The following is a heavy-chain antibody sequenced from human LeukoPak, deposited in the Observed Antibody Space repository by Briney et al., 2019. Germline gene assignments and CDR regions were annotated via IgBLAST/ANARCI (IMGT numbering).Heavy chain of an antibody. J-gene: IGHJ4*02. CDR3: AREGDFWSGPSGYFDN. D-gene: IGHD3-3*01. V-gene: IGHV3-48*03. Sequence: GGSLRLSCAASGFIFSSYDVNWVRQAPGKGLEWVSYISSSGRTIYYADSVEGRFTISRDNAKNSIYLQMNSLRAEDTAVYYCAREGDFWSGPSGYFDNWGQGTLVTVSS. CDR1: GFIFSSYD. CDR2: ISSSGRTI.